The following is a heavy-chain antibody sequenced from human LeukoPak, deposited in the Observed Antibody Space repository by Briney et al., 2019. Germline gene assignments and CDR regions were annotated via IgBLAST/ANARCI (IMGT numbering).Heavy chain of an antibody. CDR1: GYTFTSYY. D-gene: IGHD2-21*02. CDR2: INPSGGST. CDR3: ARDPVGVTELSYYYYYMDV. J-gene: IGHJ6*03. Sequence: ASVKVSCKASGYTFTSYYMHWVRQAPGQGLEWMGIINPSGGSTSYAQKFQGRVTMTRDTSTSTVYMELSSLRSEDTAVYYCARDPVGVTELSYYYYYMDVWGKGTTVTVSS. V-gene: IGHV1-46*01.